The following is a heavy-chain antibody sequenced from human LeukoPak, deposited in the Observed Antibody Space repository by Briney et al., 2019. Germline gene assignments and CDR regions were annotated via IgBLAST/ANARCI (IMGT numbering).Heavy chain of an antibody. D-gene: IGHD6-13*01. CDR2: IYYSGST. CDR3: ARLVGAAAGATHLDY. V-gene: IGHV4-39*01. J-gene: IGHJ4*02. CDR1: GGSFSSSSYY. Sequence: SETLSLTCTVSGGSFSSSSYYWGWLRQPPGTGLEWIGSIYYSGSTYYNPSLKSRVTISVDTSKNQSSLKLSSVTAADTAVYYCARLVGAAAGATHLDYWGQGTLVTVSS.